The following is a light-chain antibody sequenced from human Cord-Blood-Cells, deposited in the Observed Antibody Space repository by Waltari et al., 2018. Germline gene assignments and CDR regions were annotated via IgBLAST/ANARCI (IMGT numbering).Light chain of an antibody. V-gene: IGKV1-5*03. CDR3: QQYNSYST. Sequence: DIQMTQSPSTLSASVGDRVTITCRDRQSISSWLAWYQQKPGKAPKLLIYKASSLESGVPSRFSGSGSGTEFTLTISSLQPDDFATYYCQQYNSYSTFGQGTKVEIK. CDR1: QSISSW. CDR2: KAS. J-gene: IGKJ1*01.